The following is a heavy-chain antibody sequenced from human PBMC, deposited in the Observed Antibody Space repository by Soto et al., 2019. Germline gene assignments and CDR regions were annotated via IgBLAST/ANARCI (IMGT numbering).Heavy chain of an antibody. V-gene: IGHV1-69*08. Sequence: QVQLVQSGAEVKKPGSSVKVSCKASGGTFSSYTISWVRQAPGQGLEWMGRIIPILGIANYAQKFQARVTITADKSTSSAYMELSSLRSEDTAVEYCAREGEDYKSPWGQGALGTVSS. D-gene: IGHD3-16*01. CDR3: AREGEDYKSP. J-gene: IGHJ5*02. CDR1: GGTFSSYT. CDR2: IIPILGIA.